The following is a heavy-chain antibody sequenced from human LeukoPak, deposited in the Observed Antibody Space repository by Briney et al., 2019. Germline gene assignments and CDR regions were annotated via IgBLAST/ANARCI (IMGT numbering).Heavy chain of an antibody. Sequence: GGSLRLSCAASGITFRSYWMHWVGQAPGKGLVWVSRISPDASSTTSADSVKGRFTISRDNAKNTLYLQMNSLRAEDTAVYYCVYSGNYRFDYWGQGTLVTVSS. D-gene: IGHD1-26*01. CDR1: GITFRSYW. V-gene: IGHV3-74*01. CDR3: VYSGNYRFDY. J-gene: IGHJ4*02. CDR2: ISPDASST.